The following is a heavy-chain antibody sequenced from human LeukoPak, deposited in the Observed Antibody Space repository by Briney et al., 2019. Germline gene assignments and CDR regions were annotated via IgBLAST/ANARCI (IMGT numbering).Heavy chain of an antibody. J-gene: IGHJ4*02. CDR1: GFTFSSYS. CDR2: ISSSSSTI. D-gene: IGHD2-15*01. Sequence: GGSLRLSCAASGFTFSSYSMNWVRQAPGKGLEWVSYISSSSSTIYYADSVKGRFTISRDNAKNSLYLQMNSLRAEDTAVYYCARDPSAVVAATHFDYWGQGTLVTVSS. V-gene: IGHV3-48*04. CDR3: ARDPSAVVAATHFDY.